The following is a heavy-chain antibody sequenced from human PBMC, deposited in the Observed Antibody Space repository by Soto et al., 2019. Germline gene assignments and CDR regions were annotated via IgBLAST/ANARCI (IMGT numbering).Heavy chain of an antibody. Sequence: EVQLVESGGGLVQPGRSLRLSCAASGFTFDDYAMHWVRQAPGKGLEWVSGISWNSGSIGYADSVKGRFTISRDNAKNSLYLQMNSLRAEDTAVYYCAREDIVVVVAAKRYNWFDPWGQGTLVTVSS. CDR2: ISWNSGSI. CDR3: AREDIVVVVAAKRYNWFDP. V-gene: IGHV3-9*01. CDR1: GFTFDDYA. J-gene: IGHJ5*02. D-gene: IGHD2-15*01.